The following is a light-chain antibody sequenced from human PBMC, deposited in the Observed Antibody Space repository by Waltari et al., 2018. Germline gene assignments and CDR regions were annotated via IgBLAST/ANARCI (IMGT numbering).Light chain of an antibody. CDR3: CSYVGSNIYWV. CDR1: STDADGYNY. CDR2: DIN. V-gene: IGLV2-11*01. J-gene: IGLJ3*02. Sequence: QSALTQPRSVSGSPGQSVTISCTGTSTDADGYNYVSWYQQHPDKAPKLIIYDINKRPSGVPDRFSGSKSGNTASLTISGLQAEDEADYYCCSYVGSNIYWVFGGGTKLTVL.